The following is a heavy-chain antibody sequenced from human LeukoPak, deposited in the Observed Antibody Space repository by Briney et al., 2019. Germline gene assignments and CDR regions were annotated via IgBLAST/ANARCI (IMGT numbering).Heavy chain of an antibody. CDR2: IYYSGST. CDR3: ARLPYWYMDV. J-gene: IGHJ6*03. CDR1: GGSITSSTYY. D-gene: IGHD2-15*01. Sequence: SETLSLTCTVSGGSITSSTYYWGWIRQPPGKGLEWIGTIYYSGSTYYNPSLKSRVTIPVDTSKNQFSLKLSSVTAADTAVYYCARLPYWYMDVWGKGTTVTVSS. V-gene: IGHV4-39*07.